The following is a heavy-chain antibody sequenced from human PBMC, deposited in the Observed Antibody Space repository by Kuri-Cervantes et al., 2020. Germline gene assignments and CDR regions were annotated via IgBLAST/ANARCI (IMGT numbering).Heavy chain of an antibody. CDR1: GGSISSSSYY. CDR3: ARRGSGWSLVY. V-gene: IGHV4-39*07. Sequence: ESLKISCTVSGGSISSSSYYWGWVRQPPGKGLEWIGSTYYRGTTYYNPSLKGRVTISVDTSKNQFSLKLSSFTAADTAVYSCARRGSGWSLVYWGQGTLVTVSS. J-gene: IGHJ4*02. D-gene: IGHD6-19*01. CDR2: TYYRGTT.